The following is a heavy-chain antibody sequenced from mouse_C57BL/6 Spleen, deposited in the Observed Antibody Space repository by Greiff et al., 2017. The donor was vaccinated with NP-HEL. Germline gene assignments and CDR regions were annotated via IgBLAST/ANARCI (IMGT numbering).Heavy chain of an antibody. J-gene: IGHJ2*01. Sequence: QVQLKQSGAELARPGASVKLSCKASGYTFTSYGISWVKQRTGQGLEWIGEIYPRSGNTYYNEKFKGKATLTADKSSSTAYMELRSLTSEDSAVYFCARKGLPFDYWGQGTTLTVSS. V-gene: IGHV1-81*01. CDR1: GYTFTSYG. CDR2: IYPRSGNT. D-gene: IGHD5-5*01. CDR3: ARKGLPFDY.